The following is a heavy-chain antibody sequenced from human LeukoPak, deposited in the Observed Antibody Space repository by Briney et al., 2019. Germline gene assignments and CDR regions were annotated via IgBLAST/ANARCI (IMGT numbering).Heavy chain of an antibody. CDR1: GGPFSGYY. Sequence: SETLSLLCAVYGGPFSGYYWSWIRQPPGKGLEWIGEINHSGSTYYNPSLKSRVTISVDTSKNQFSLKLSSVTAADTAVYYCARGLGKYSSVYYYYYGMDVWGKGTTVTVSS. J-gene: IGHJ6*04. D-gene: IGHD6-25*01. V-gene: IGHV4-34*01. CDR3: ARGLGKYSSVYYYYYGMDV. CDR2: INHSGST.